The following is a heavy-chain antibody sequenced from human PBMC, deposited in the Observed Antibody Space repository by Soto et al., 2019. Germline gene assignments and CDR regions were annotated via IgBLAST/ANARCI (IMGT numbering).Heavy chain of an antibody. CDR1: GFTFSSYA. D-gene: IGHD2-8*01. Sequence: EVQLLESGGGLVQPGGSLRLSCAASGFTFSSYAMSWVRQAPGKGLEWVSAISGSGGSTYYADSVKGRFTISRDNSKNTLYLQMNSLRAEDTAVYYCAKDAVYGTTNYYYYMDVWGKGTTVTVSS. CDR2: ISGSGGST. J-gene: IGHJ6*03. V-gene: IGHV3-23*01. CDR3: AKDAVYGTTNYYYYMDV.